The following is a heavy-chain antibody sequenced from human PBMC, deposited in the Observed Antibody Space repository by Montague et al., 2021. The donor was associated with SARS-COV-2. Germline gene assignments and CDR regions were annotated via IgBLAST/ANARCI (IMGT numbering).Heavy chain of an antibody. D-gene: IGHD2-15*01. Sequence: SETLSLTCSVSGEPISGFFWNWIRQPAGKGLEWIGRIYASGGTDXNPSLESRATMSVDTSKNQFSLKVNSVTAADTAMYYCARGVVAAPPLVDYWGRGTLVTVSS. CDR1: GEPISGFF. J-gene: IGHJ4*02. CDR2: IYASGGT. CDR3: ARGVVAAPPLVDY. V-gene: IGHV4-4*07.